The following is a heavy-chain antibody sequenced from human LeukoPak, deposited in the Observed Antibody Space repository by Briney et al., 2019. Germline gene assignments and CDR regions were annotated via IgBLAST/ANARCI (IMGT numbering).Heavy chain of an antibody. CDR2: IYYSGST. J-gene: IGHJ3*02. Sequence: GSLRLSCAASGFTFSTYWMTWVRQPPGKGLEWIGSIYYSGSTYYNPSLKSRVTISVDTSKNQFSLKLSSVTAADTAVYYCARLQLNDYGDHDAFDIWGQGTMVTVSS. D-gene: IGHD4-17*01. V-gene: IGHV4-39*01. CDR1: GFTFSTYW. CDR3: ARLQLNDYGDHDAFDI.